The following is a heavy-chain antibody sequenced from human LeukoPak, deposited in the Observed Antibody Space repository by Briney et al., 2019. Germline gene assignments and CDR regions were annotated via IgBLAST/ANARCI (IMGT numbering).Heavy chain of an antibody. J-gene: IGHJ4*02. CDR2: IYYSGST. V-gene: IGHV4-39*01. D-gene: IGHD6-6*01. Sequence: SETLSLTCTVSGGSISSSSYYWGWIRQPPGKGLEWIGSIYYSGSTYYNPSLKSRVTISVDTSKNQFSLKLSSVTAADTAVYYCARRRGELVEDYWGQGTLVTVSS. CDR3: ARRRGELVEDY. CDR1: GGSISSSSYY.